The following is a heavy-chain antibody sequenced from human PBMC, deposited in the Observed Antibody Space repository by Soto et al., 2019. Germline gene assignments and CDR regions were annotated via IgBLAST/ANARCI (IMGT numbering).Heavy chain of an antibody. V-gene: IGHV4-59*12. D-gene: IGHD3-3*01. CDR2: IYHSGST. Sequence: SETLSLTCTVSGGSISSYYWSWIRQPPGKGVEWIGYIYHSGSTYYNPSLKSRVTISVDRSKNQFSLKLSSVTAADTAVYYCARGGVVTNFDYWGQGTLVTVSS. CDR1: GGSISSYY. J-gene: IGHJ4*02. CDR3: ARGGVVTNFDY.